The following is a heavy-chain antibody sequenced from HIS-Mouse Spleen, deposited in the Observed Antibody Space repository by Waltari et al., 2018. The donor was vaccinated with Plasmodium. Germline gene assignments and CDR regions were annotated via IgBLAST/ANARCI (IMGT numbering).Heavy chain of an antibody. J-gene: IGHJ4*02. CDR2: IYYSGST. CDR1: GGSISSYY. V-gene: IGHV4-59*01. Sequence: QVQLQESGPGLVKPSETLSLTCTVSGGSISSYYWSWIRQPPGKGLEWIAYIYYSGSTNYNPALKSRVTISVDTYKNQFSLKLSSVTAADTAVFYCARGGYSSSSYYVDYWGQGTLVTVSS. CDR3: ARGGYSSSSYYVDY. D-gene: IGHD6-6*01.